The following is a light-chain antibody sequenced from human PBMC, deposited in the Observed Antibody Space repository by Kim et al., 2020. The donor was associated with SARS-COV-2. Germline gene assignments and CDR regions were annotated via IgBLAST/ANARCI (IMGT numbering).Light chain of an antibody. Sequence: PGKTAPLTWGGNNMGSRTVHWYQQKPGQAPVLVIYYDSDRPSGIPERFSGSNSGNTATLTISRVEAGDEADYYCQVWDSSTDHPGVFGGGTQLTVL. J-gene: IGLJ3*02. CDR2: YDS. CDR1: NMGSRT. V-gene: IGLV3-21*04. CDR3: QVWDSSTDHPGV.